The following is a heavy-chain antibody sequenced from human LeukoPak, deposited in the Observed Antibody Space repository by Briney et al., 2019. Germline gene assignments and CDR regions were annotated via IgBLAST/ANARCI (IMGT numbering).Heavy chain of an antibody. CDR3: ASSVDYYDSSGYHSY. J-gene: IGHJ4*02. CDR2: INPNSGGT. V-gene: IGHV1-2*02. D-gene: IGHD3-22*01. CDR1: GYTFTGYY. Sequence: ASVKVSCKASGYTFTGYYMHWARQAPGQGLEWMGWINPNSGGTNYAQKFQGRVTMTRDTSISTAYMELSRLRSDDTAVYYCASSVDYYDSSGYHSYWGQGTLVTVSS.